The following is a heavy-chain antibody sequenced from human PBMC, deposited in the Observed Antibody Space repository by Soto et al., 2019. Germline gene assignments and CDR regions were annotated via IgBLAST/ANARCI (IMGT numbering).Heavy chain of an antibody. J-gene: IGHJ6*02. V-gene: IGHV1-69*13. CDR3: ARDIAGVAVSPKFSDYYYGMDH. D-gene: IGHD2-15*01. CDR1: GGTFSSYA. Sequence: SVKVSCKASGGTFSSYAISWVRQAPGQGLEWMGGIIPIFGTANYAQKFQGRVTITADESTSTAYMELSSLRSEDTAVYYCARDIAGVAVSPKFSDYYYGMDHWGQGSTVTVFS. CDR2: IIPIFGTA.